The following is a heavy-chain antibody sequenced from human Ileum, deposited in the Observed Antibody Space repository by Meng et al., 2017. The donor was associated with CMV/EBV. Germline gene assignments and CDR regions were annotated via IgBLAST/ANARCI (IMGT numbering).Heavy chain of an antibody. Sequence: GESLKISCAASGFTFSSYVMSWVRQAPGEGLEWISAIRGSGGSTYYADSVKGRFTISRDNSKNTLYLQMNSLRAEDTAVYFCANSPREVTSTSCVYWGQGTLVTVSS. D-gene: IGHD2-2*01. J-gene: IGHJ4*02. CDR1: GFTFSSYV. CDR2: IRGSGGST. V-gene: IGHV3-23*01. CDR3: ANSPREVTSTSCVY.